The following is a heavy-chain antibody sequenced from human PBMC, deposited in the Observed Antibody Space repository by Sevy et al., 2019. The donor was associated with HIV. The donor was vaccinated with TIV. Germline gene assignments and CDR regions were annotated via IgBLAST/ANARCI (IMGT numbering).Heavy chain of an antibody. CDR1: EFMFSTYA. D-gene: IGHD6-19*01. CDR3: ARDAGYSTDWYPSDY. CDR2: ISYDGGSH. V-gene: IGHV3-30-3*01. Sequence: GGSLRLSCAASEFMFSTYAMHWVRQAPGKGLEWVAVISYDGGSHYYADSVNGRFTISRDNSKNTLFLQMNSRRLEDTAYCYCARDAGYSTDWYPSDYWGQGTLVTVSS. J-gene: IGHJ4*02.